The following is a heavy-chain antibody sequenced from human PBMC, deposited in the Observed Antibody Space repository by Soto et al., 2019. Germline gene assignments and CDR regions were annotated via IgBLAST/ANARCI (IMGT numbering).Heavy chain of an antibody. D-gene: IGHD3-3*01. CDR1: GFTFSSYG. V-gene: IGHV3-30*18. CDR3: AKIEGVLLFLEYGMDV. J-gene: IGHJ6*02. Sequence: QVQLVESGGGVVQPGRSLRLSCAASGFTFSSYGMHWVRQAPGKGLEWVAVISYDGSNKYYADSVKGRFTISRDNSKNTLYLQMNSLRAEDTAVYYCAKIEGVLLFLEYGMDVWGQGTTVTVSS. CDR2: ISYDGSNK.